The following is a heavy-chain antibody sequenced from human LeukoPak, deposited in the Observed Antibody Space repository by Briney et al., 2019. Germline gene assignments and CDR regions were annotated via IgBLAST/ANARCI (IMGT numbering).Heavy chain of an antibody. CDR1: GFTFSNSA. CDR3: ARVGSWDAFDI. V-gene: IGHV3-64*01. CDR2: ITSNGDRT. Sequence: GGSLRLSCAASGFTFSNSAMHWVRQAPGKGPEYVSAITSNGDRTYYANSVKGRFTISRDNSKNTLYLQMGSLRAEDMAVYCCARVGSWDAFDIWGQGTMVTVSS. D-gene: IGHD1-26*01. J-gene: IGHJ3*02.